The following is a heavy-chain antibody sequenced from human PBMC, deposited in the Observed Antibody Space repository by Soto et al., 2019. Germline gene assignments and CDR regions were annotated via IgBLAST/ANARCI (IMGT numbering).Heavy chain of an antibody. D-gene: IGHD2-15*01. CDR1: GYTFNSYG. J-gene: IGHJ3*02. Sequence: GASVKVSCKASGYTFNSYGISWVRQAPGQGLERMGWISAYNGNTNYAQKLQGRVTMTTDTSTSTAYMELRSLRSDDTAVYYCARGGLGGSWSSEVFDIWGQGTMVTVSS. V-gene: IGHV1-18*01. CDR3: ARGGLGGSWSSEVFDI. CDR2: ISAYNGNT.